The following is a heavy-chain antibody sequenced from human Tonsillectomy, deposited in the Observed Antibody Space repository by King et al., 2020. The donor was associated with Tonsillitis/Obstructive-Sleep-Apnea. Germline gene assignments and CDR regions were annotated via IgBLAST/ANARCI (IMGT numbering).Heavy chain of an antibody. CDR1: GGTFSSYG. CDR2: IIPILDIA. CDR3: ARGDCSGYYRDYFYYMDV. Sequence: QLVQSGAEVKKPGSSVKVTCKASGGTFSSYGFSWVRQAPGQGLEWMGRIIPILDIANYAQRFQGRVTITADKSTSTAYMELSSLRSEDTAVYYCARGDCSGYYRDYFYYMDVWGKGTTVTVSS. J-gene: IGHJ6*03. V-gene: IGHV1-69*04. D-gene: IGHD3-22*01.